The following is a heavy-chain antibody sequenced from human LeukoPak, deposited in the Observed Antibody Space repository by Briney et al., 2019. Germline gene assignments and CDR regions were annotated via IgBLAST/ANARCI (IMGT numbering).Heavy chain of an antibody. CDR3: ARTHYCTNGVCYNYFDY. V-gene: IGHV1-46*01. Sequence: ASVTVSFKASGYTFTIYYMHWVRQAPGQGLEWMGIINPSGGSTSYAQKFQGRVTMTRDTSTSTVYMELSSLRSEDTAVYYCARTHYCTNGVCYNYFDYWGQGTLVTVSS. CDR1: GYTFTIYY. J-gene: IGHJ4*02. CDR2: INPSGGST. D-gene: IGHD2-8*01.